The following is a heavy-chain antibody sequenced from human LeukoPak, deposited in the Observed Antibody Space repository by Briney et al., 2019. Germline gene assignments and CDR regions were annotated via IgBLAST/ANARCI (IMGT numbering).Heavy chain of an antibody. D-gene: IGHD2-21*01. V-gene: IGHV3-74*01. Sequence: GGALRLSCAASGFTFSSYWMHWVRQAPGKGLVWVSRINSDGSSTRYADSVKGRFTISRDNAKKTLYLQMNSLRAEDTAVYYCVVVIFNYWGQGTLVTVSS. CDR2: INSDGSST. CDR1: GFTFSSYW. J-gene: IGHJ4*02. CDR3: VVVIFNY.